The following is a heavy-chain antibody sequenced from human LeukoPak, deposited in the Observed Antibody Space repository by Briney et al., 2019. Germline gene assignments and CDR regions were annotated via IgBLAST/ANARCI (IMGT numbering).Heavy chain of an antibody. Sequence: SVKISCKASGGTFSSYAISWVRQAPGQGLEWMGGIIPIFGTANYAQKFQGRVTITADKSTSTAYMELSSLRSEDTAVYYCARDQGVPAAMRACWFDPWGQGTLVTVSS. D-gene: IGHD2-2*01. V-gene: IGHV1-69*06. J-gene: IGHJ5*02. CDR3: ARDQGVPAAMRACWFDP. CDR1: GGTFSSYA. CDR2: IIPIFGTA.